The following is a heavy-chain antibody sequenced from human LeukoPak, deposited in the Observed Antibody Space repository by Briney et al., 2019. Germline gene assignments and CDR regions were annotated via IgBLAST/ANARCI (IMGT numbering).Heavy chain of an antibody. V-gene: IGHV3-53*01. D-gene: IGHD3-22*01. CDR2: IYSGGST. CDR3: ASSEYDSSGYYY. Sequence: PGGSLRLSCAASGFTVSSNYMSWVRQAPGKGLEWVSVIYSGGSTYYADSVKGRFTISRDNSKNTLYLQMNSLRAEDTAVYYCASSEYDSSGYYYWGQGTLVTVSS. CDR1: GFTVSSNY. J-gene: IGHJ4*02.